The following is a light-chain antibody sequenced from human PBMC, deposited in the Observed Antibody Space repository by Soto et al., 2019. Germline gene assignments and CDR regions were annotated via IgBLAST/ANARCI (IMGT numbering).Light chain of an antibody. J-gene: IGKJ4*01. CDR3: EQSSSAPLT. CDR2: AAS. Sequence: DIQMTQSPSSVSASVGDRVTISCRASQRISSWIAWYQQKPGKAPKLLIFAASSLQSGVPSRFSGTGSGTDFTLSITNLQPEDFSTCDCEQSSSAPLTFGGGTKVEIK. V-gene: IGKV1-12*01. CDR1: QRISSW.